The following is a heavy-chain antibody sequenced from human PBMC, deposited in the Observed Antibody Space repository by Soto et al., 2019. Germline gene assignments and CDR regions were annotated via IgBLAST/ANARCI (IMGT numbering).Heavy chain of an antibody. J-gene: IGHJ6*03. CDR2: INHSGST. V-gene: IGHV4-34*01. CDR3: EGFPPAQHFGYQYMDV. Sequence: SETLSLTYAVYGGSFSGYYWSWIRQPPGKGLEWIGEINHSGSTNYNPSLKSRVTISVDTSKNQFSLKLSSVTAADTAVYYCEGFPPAQHFGYQYMDVWGKGTTVTVSS. CDR1: GGSFSGYY. D-gene: IGHD1-1*01.